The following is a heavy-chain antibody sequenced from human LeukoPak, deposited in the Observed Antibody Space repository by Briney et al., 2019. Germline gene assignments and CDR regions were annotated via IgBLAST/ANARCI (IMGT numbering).Heavy chain of an antibody. D-gene: IGHD4-23*01. V-gene: IGHV4-4*02. J-gene: IGHJ2*01. CDR2: IYHSGST. Sequence: PSETLSLTCAVSGGSISISNSNWWGWVRQPPGKGLEWIGEIYHSGSTNYNPSLKSRVTISVDKSKNQFSLKLSSVTAADTAVYYCARDLHGGNSFTSDWYFDLWGRGTLVTVSS. CDR1: GGSISISNSNW. CDR3: ARDLHGGNSFTSDWYFDL.